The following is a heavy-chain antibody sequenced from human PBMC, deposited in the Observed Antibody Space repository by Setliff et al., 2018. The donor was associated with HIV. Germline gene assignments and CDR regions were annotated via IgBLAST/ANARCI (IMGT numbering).Heavy chain of an antibody. J-gene: IGHJ6*02. D-gene: IGHD5-18*01. CDR2: ITYSGST. V-gene: IGHV4-31*03. CDR1: GGSISRVGYY. Sequence: SETLSLTCSVSGGSISRVGYYWSWIRQHPGKGLEWIGYITYSGSTYYNPSLMSRVSISPDTSKNQFSLKLTSVTAADTAVYYCSRVGSVIQVTLFGMDVWGQGTTVTVSS. CDR3: SRVGSVIQVTLFGMDV.